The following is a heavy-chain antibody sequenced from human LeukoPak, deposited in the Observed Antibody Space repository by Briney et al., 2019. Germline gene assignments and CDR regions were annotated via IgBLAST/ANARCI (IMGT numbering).Heavy chain of an antibody. CDR1: GGTFSSYA. V-gene: IGHV1-3*01. CDR2: INAGNGNT. Sequence: ASVKVSCKASGGTFSSYAISWVRQAPGQGLEWMGWINAGNGNTKYSQKFQGRVTITRDTSASTAYMELSSLRSEDTAVYYCARGFSTIVVVPAARLGWFDPWGQGTLVTVSS. J-gene: IGHJ5*02. CDR3: ARGFSTIVVVPAARLGWFDP. D-gene: IGHD2-2*01.